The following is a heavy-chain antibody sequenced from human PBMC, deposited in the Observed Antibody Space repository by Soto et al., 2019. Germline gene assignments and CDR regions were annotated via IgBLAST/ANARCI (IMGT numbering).Heavy chain of an antibody. Sequence: QLQLQESGPGLVKPSETLSLTCTVSGGSISSRGYYWGWIRQPPGKGLEWIGTIYYSGSTYYNPSLKSRVTISVDTSKNQFSLKLSSVTAADTAVYYCATSNWFYPWGQGTLVTVSS. CDR1: GGSISSRGYY. CDR2: IYYSGST. V-gene: IGHV4-39*01. J-gene: IGHJ5*02. CDR3: ATSNWFYP.